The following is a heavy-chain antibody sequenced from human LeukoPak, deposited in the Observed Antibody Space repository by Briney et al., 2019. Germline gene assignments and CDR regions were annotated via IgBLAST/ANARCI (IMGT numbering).Heavy chain of an antibody. V-gene: IGHV3-7*01. CDR2: IKYDGSEK. D-gene: IGHD6-13*01. CDR1: GFTLSSYW. J-gene: IGHJ4*02. CDR3: ARYIAPAGLFIDY. Sequence: GGSLRLSCAASGFTLSSYWMSWVRQAPGKGLEWVANIKYDGSEKDYVDSVKGRFTISRDNAKNSLYLQMNSLRAEDTAVYYCARYIAPAGLFIDYWGQGTLVIVSS.